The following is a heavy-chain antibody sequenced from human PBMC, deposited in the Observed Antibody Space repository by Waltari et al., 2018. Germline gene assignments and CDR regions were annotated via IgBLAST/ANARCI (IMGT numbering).Heavy chain of an antibody. Sequence: EVQLVESGGGLVQPGGSLRLSWAASGFTFSSYWMVWVSLAPGEGLEWVANIKQDGSEKYYVDSVKGRFTISRDNAKNSLYLQMNSLRAEDTAVYYCARDSQRMTAIPLDYFDYWGQGTLVTVSS. CDR1: GFTFSSYW. CDR3: ARDSQRMTAIPLDYFDY. V-gene: IGHV3-7*01. D-gene: IGHD2-21*02. J-gene: IGHJ4*02. CDR2: IKQDGSEK.